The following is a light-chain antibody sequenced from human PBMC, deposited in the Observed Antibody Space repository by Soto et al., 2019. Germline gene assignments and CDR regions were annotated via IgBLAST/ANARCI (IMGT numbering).Light chain of an antibody. J-gene: IGLJ2*01. CDR3: AAWDDSLRAVV. CDR1: RSNIGTYT. Sequence: QSVLTQSPSASATPRQKVTLSCSGGRSNIGTYTVNWYQQLPGTAPTLLIFRNHQRPSGVPDRFSGSKSGTSASLAISGPQSEDEADYYCAAWDDSLRAVVFGGGTKLTVL. V-gene: IGLV1-44*01. CDR2: RNH.